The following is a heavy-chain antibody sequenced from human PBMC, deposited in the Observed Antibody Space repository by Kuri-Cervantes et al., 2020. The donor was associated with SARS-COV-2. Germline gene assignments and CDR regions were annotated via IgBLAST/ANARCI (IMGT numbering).Heavy chain of an antibody. CDR2: ISGSGGST. Sequence: GGSLRLSCAASGFTFSSYAMSWVRQAPGKGLEWVSAISGSGGSTYYADPVKGRFTISRDNSKNTLYLQMNSLRAEDTAVYYCARRGTYYYDSSGYPNYYYYYMDVWGQGTTVTVSS. J-gene: IGHJ6*03. V-gene: IGHV3-23*01. D-gene: IGHD3-22*01. CDR1: GFTFSSYA. CDR3: ARRGTYYYDSSGYPNYYYYYMDV.